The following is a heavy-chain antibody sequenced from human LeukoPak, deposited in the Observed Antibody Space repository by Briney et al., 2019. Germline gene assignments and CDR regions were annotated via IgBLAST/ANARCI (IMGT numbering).Heavy chain of an antibody. D-gene: IGHD2-15*01. Sequence: SQTLSLTCAISGDSVSSNSAAWNWIRQSPPRGLEWLGRTYYRSKWHNDYAVSVKSRITINPDTSRNQFSLQLNSVIPEDTAIYHCARIVGGSPDYWGQGTLVTVSS. V-gene: IGHV6-1*01. J-gene: IGHJ4*02. CDR2: TYYRSKWHN. CDR3: ARIVGGSPDY. CDR1: GDSVSSNSAA.